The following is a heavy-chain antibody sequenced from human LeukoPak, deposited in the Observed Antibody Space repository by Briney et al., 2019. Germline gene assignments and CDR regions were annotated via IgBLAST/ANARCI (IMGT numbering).Heavy chain of an antibody. CDR1: GGSISSYY. CDR3: ARANMIVVVMSPYFDY. V-gene: IGHV4-4*07. CDR2: IYASGST. J-gene: IGHJ4*02. Sequence: SETLSLTCTVSGGSISSYYWTWIRQPAGNGLEWIGRIYASGSTNYNPSLKSRVTMSVDTSKNQFSLKLSSVTAADTAVYYCARANMIVVVMSPYFDYWGQGTLVTVSS. D-gene: IGHD3-22*01.